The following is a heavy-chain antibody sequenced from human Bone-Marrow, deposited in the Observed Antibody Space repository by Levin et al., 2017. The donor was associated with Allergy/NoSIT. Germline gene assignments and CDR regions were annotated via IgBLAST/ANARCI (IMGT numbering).Heavy chain of an antibody. CDR2: MSQSGST. CDR1: GYSISSGYY. CDR3: ARQLGDFYDSSGYLDY. J-gene: IGHJ4*02. V-gene: IGHV4-38-2*02. D-gene: IGHD3-22*01. Sequence: SETLSLTCSVSGYSISSGYYWGWVRQPPGKGLEWIASMSQSGSTYYNPSLKSRVTISVDTPKNQFSLKLSSVIAADTAVYYCARQLGDFYDSSGYLDYWGQGTLVTVSS.